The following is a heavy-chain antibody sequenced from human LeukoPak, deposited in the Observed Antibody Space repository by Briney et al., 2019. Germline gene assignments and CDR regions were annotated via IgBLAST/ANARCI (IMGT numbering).Heavy chain of an antibody. CDR3: ARVVVVPAANYYYHYYGMDV. Sequence: GASVKVSCKAAGYTFTSYDINWVRQATGQGLEWMGWMNPNSGNTGYAQKFQGRVTMTRNTSISTAYMELSSLRSEDTAVYYCARVVVVPAANYYYHYYGMDVWGQGTTVTVSS. CDR1: GYTFTSYD. J-gene: IGHJ6*02. V-gene: IGHV1-8*01. CDR2: MNPNSGNT. D-gene: IGHD2-2*01.